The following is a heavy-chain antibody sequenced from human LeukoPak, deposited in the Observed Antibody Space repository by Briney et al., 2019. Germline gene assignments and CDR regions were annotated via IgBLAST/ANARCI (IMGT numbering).Heavy chain of an antibody. D-gene: IGHD2/OR15-2a*01. V-gene: IGHV3-23*01. CDR2: ISGSGGSK. J-gene: IGHJ3*02. CDR3: AKGGEYSRNAFDI. Sequence: GGSLRLSCAASGFTFGSYAMSWVRQAPGKGLEWVSVISGSGGSKYYADSVKGRFTISRDNSKNTLYLQMNSLRAEDTAVYYCAKGGEYSRNAFDIWGQGTMVTVSS. CDR1: GFTFGSYA.